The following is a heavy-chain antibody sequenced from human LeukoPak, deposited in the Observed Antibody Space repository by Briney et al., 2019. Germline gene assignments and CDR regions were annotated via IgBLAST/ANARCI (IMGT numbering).Heavy chain of an antibody. Sequence: GGSLRLSCAASGFTFSSYEMNWVRQAPGKGLEWVSYISSSGSTIYYADSVKGRFTISRDNSKNTLYLQMNSLRAEDTAVYYCAKDSSSWSPGYFQHWGQGTLVTVSS. CDR2: ISSSGSTI. CDR1: GFTFSSYE. J-gene: IGHJ1*01. D-gene: IGHD6-13*01. V-gene: IGHV3-48*03. CDR3: AKDSSSWSPGYFQH.